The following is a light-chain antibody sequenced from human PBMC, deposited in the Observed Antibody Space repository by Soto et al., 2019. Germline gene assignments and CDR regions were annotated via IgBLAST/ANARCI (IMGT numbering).Light chain of an antibody. CDR1: SGDVGGYDY. V-gene: IGLV2-8*01. CDR3: SSYAGSNNF. Sequence: QSALTQPPSASGSPGQSVTISCTGTSGDVGGYDYVSWYQQQPGKAPKLMIYEVNKRPSGVPDRFSGSKSGNTASLTVSGLQAEDEADYYCSSYAGSNNFFGGGTKLTVL. J-gene: IGLJ2*01. CDR2: EVN.